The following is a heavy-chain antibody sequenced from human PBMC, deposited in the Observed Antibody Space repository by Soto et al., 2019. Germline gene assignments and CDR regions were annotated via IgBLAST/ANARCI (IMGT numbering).Heavy chain of an antibody. CDR2: ISSSSSYI. CDR1: GFTFSSYS. Sequence: GGSLRLSCAASGFTFSSYSMNWVRQAPGKGLEWVSSISSSSSYIYYADSVKGRFTISRDNAKNSLYLQMNSLRAEDTAVYYCAREGADYVSYLDVWGKGTTVTVSS. D-gene: IGHD4-17*01. CDR3: AREGADYVSYLDV. V-gene: IGHV3-21*01. J-gene: IGHJ6*03.